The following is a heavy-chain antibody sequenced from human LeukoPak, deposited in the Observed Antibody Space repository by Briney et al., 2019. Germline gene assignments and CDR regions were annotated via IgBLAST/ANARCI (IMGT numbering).Heavy chain of an antibody. CDR3: AREPVRGVIYYNWFDP. V-gene: IGHV3-21*04. D-gene: IGHD3-10*02. J-gene: IGHJ5*02. CDR1: GFTFSSYS. CDR2: ISSSSSYI. Sequence: PGGSLRLSCAASGFTFSSYSMNWVRQAPGKGLEWVSSISSSSSYIYYADSVKGRFTISRDNAKNSLYLQMNSLRAEDTAVYYCAREPVRGVIYYNWFDPWGQGTLVTVSS.